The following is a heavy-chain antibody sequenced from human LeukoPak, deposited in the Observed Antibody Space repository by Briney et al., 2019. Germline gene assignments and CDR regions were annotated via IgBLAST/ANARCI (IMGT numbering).Heavy chain of an antibody. D-gene: IGHD2-8*01. V-gene: IGHV1-2*02. Sequence: EASVKVSCKASGYTFTDYHMHWVRQAPGQGLEWMGWINPNSGDTNYAQKFQGRVTMTRDTTISTAYMELSRLRSDDTAVFYCATLMAHLDYWGQGTLVTVSS. CDR1: GYTFTDYH. CDR2: INPNSGDT. J-gene: IGHJ4*02. CDR3: ATLMAHLDY.